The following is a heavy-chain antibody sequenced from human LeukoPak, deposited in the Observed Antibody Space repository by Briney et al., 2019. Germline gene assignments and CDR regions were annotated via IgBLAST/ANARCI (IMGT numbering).Heavy chain of an antibody. Sequence: SETLSLTCTVSGGSISSSSYYWGWIRQPPGKGLEWIGEINHSGSTNYNPSLESRVSFSLDTSKNQFSLKLRSVTAADTAVYYCARGLLLSFGDSFVDAFDIWGLGTLVAVSS. CDR1: GGSISSSSYY. V-gene: IGHV4-39*07. D-gene: IGHD3-10*01. CDR2: INHSGST. CDR3: ARGLLLSFGDSFVDAFDI. J-gene: IGHJ3*02.